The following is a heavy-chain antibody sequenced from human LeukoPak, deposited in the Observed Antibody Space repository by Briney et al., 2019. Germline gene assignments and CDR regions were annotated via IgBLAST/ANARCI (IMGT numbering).Heavy chain of an antibody. J-gene: IGHJ4*02. D-gene: IGHD2-15*01. CDR2: INHSGRT. V-gene: IGHV4-34*01. CDR3: ARLLAGCPGGRCRAHFDY. CDR1: GGSFSGYN. Sequence: SETLSLTCAVYGGSFSGYNWSWIRQPPGKGLEWIGEINHSGRTNYNPSLKSRVTMSVDTSKNQFSLKLSSVTAADTTVYHCARLLAGCPGGRCRAHFDYWGQGTLVTVSS.